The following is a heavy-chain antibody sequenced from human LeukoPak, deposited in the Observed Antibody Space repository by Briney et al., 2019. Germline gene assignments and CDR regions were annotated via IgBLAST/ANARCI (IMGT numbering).Heavy chain of an antibody. V-gene: IGHV4-34*01. D-gene: IGHD6-13*01. J-gene: IGHJ4*02. Sequence: SETLSLTCAVYGGSFSGYYWSWVRQPPGKGLEWIGEINHSGSTNYNPSLKSRVTISLDTSKNQFSLKLSSVPAADTAVYYCADRGEQQLVTGGYWGQGTLVTVSS. CDR2: INHSGST. CDR3: ADRGEQQLVTGGY. CDR1: GGSFSGYY.